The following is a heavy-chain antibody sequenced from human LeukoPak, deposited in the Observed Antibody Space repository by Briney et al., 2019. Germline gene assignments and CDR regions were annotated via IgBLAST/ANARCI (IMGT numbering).Heavy chain of an antibody. J-gene: IGHJ2*01. D-gene: IGHD1-1*01. V-gene: IGHV4-39*01. Sequence: SETLSLTCAVSGGSISGSSYYWAWIRQPPGKGLEWIGAISYSGSTYDNPSLKSRVTISVDTSKNQFSLKLRSVTAADTAVYSCARAVGVGRGTYFDLWGRGTLVTVSS. CDR3: ARAVGVGRGTYFDL. CDR2: ISYSGST. CDR1: GGSISGSSYY.